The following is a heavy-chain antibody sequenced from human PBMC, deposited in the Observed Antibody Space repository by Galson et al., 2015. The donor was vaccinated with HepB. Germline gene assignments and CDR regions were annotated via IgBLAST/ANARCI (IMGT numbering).Heavy chain of an antibody. J-gene: IGHJ6*03. Sequence: LSLTCTVSGESFSGYYWSWIRQSPGKGLEWIGEISHRGSTNYNPSLKTRVTISLDTSNSQFSLRLKSVTAADMAVYFCARGRYDGYGGRPPYYYYYMDVWGKGTTVTVSS. CDR3: ARGRYDGYGGRPPYYYYYMDV. CDR1: GESFSGYY. CDR2: ISHRGST. V-gene: IGHV4-34*01. D-gene: IGHD5-12*01.